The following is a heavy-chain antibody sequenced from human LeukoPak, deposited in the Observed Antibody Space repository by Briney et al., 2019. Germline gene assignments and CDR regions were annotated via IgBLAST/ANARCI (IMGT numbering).Heavy chain of an antibody. V-gene: IGHV3-21*01. J-gene: IGHJ6*04. D-gene: IGHD6-19*01. CDR3: ARDLGPGIAVAGTRLGV. CDR1: GFTFSSYS. CDR2: ISSSSYI. Sequence: GGSLRLSCAASGFTFSSYSMNWVRQAPGKGLEWVSSISSSSYIYYADSVKGRFTISRDNAKNSLYLQMNSLRAEDTAVYYCARDLGPGIAVAGTRLGVWGKGTTVTVSS.